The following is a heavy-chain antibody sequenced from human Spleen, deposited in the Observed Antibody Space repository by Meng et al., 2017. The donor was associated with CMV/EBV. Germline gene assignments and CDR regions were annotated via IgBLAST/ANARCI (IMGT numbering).Heavy chain of an antibody. CDR2: ISPILGVA. V-gene: IGHV1-69*02. D-gene: IGHD6-6*01. CDR1: GSIFNTYT. Sequence: SGSIFNTYTLSWVRNAPGQGLEWMGRISPILGVAVYAQKYQGRVTINADRSTSTPYMEISGLTSEDTAMFYCAATRGAARPEGFDFWGQGTMVTVSS. J-gene: IGHJ3*01. CDR3: AATRGAARPEGFDF.